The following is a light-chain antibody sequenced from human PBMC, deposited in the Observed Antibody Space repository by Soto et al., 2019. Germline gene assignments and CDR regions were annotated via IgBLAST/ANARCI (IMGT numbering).Light chain of an antibody. Sequence: EIVMTQSPATLSVSPGERATLSCRASQSVSSNLAWYQQKPGQAPRLLIYGASTRATGIPARFSGTGSGTDFSLTVSSLQSEDFAVYYCQQYGSPLTFGGGTKVDIK. CDR3: QQYGSPLT. CDR2: GAS. V-gene: IGKV3-15*01. J-gene: IGKJ4*01. CDR1: QSVSSN.